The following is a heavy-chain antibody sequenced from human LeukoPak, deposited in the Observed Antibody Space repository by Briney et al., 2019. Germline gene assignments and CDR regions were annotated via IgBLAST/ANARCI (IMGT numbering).Heavy chain of an antibody. CDR2: IDYSGSN. Sequence: SETLSLTWTVSGGSVGSGGYYWSWIRQHPGKGLECIGYIDYSGSNYYNPSLKSRVTISVDTSKNQFSLKLSSVTAADTAVYYCARARGPRYFGSGYLYYFDYWGQGTLVTVSS. J-gene: IGHJ4*02. CDR3: ARARGPRYFGSGYLYYFDY. V-gene: IGHV4-31*02. CDR1: GGSVGSGGYY. D-gene: IGHD3-22*01.